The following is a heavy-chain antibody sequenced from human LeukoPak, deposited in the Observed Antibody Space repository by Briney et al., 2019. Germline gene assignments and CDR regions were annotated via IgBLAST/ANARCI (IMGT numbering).Heavy chain of an antibody. Sequence: PGGSLRLSCAASGFTFSNYNINWVRQAPGKGLEWVSSISISSSYIYYADSVKGRFTISRDNAKDSLYLQMNSLRAEDTAVYYCARGRYDALAGYQPPYFDYWGQGTLVTVSS. CDR3: ARGRYDALAGYQPPYFDY. CDR2: ISISSSYI. V-gene: IGHV3-21*01. CDR1: GFTFSNYN. J-gene: IGHJ4*02. D-gene: IGHD3-9*01.